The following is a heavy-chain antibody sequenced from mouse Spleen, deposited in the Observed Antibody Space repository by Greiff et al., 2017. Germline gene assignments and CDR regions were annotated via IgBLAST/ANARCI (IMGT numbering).Heavy chain of an antibody. CDR3: ARGSVGRYYYAMDY. CDR1: GFSLTSYG. J-gene: IGHJ4*01. CDR2: IWSGGST. D-gene: IGHD1-1*02. V-gene: IGHV2-2*01. Sequence: QVQLQQSGPGLVQPSQSLSITCTASGFSLTSYGVHWVRQSPGKGLEWLGVIWSGGSTDYNAAFISRLSISKDNSKSQVFFKMNSLKADDTAMYYCARGSVGRYYYAMDYWGQGTSVTVSS.